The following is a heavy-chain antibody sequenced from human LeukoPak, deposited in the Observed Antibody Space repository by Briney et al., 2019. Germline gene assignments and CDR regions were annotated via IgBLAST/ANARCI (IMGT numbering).Heavy chain of an antibody. CDR3: ARDLVTVTKGFDI. J-gene: IGHJ3*02. V-gene: IGHV4-59*11. CDR2: ISYIGST. CDR1: GGSISSHY. Sequence: SETLSLTCTVSGGSISSHYWTWIRQPPGKGLEWIGYISYIGSTNYNPSLKSRVTISIDTSKNQFSLKLSSVTAADTAGYYCARDLVTVTKGFDIWGQGTMVSVSS. D-gene: IGHD4-17*01.